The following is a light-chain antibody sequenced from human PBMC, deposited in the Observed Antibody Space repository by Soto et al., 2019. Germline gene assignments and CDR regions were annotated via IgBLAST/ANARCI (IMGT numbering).Light chain of an antibody. V-gene: IGKV3-15*01. Sequence: EIVMTQSPATLSVSPGERATLSCRASQSIRSNLAWYQQKPGQAPRLLIYGASTRATGIPARFSGRGSGTEFTLTISSLQSEDFGLYYCQQYNIWPPLTFGGGTKVEIK. CDR2: GAS. CDR3: QQYNIWPPLT. CDR1: QSIRSN. J-gene: IGKJ4*01.